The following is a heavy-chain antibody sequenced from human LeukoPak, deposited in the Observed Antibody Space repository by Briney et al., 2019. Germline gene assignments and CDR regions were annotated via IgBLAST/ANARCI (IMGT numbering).Heavy chain of an antibody. Sequence: GGSLRLSCAASGFTFSNVWMAWVRQAPGKGREWVANINQDGSTKQYVDSVRGRFTISRDNAKNSVYLQMNSLRAEDTALYHCARDMSGSLDYWGQGTLVTVSS. CDR2: INQDGSTK. J-gene: IGHJ4*02. D-gene: IGHD6-13*01. CDR1: GFTFSNVW. CDR3: ARDMSGSLDY. V-gene: IGHV3-7*01.